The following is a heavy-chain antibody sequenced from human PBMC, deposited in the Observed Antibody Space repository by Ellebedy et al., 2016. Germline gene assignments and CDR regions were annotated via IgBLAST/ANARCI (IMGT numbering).Heavy chain of an antibody. Sequence: ASVKVSCKASGYTFINYFIHWVRQAPGQGLEWMGWISAYNGNTKYAQKLQGRVTMTTDSSTSTAYMDLTSLRSDDTAVYYCAKEGGAENGYAIDYWGQGTLVTVSS. CDR2: ISAYNGNT. D-gene: IGHD5-12*01. J-gene: IGHJ4*02. CDR3: AKEGGAENGYAIDY. CDR1: GYTFINYF. V-gene: IGHV1-18*04.